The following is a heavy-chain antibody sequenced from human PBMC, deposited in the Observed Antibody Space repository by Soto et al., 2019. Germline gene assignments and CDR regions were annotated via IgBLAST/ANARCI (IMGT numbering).Heavy chain of an antibody. Sequence: GSLRLSCAASGFTFSSYWMSWVRQAPGKGLEWMANIKQDGSEKYYVDSVKGRFTLSRDNAKNSLHLQMNSLRAEDTAIYFCARVACSYGWISDYWGQGTLVTVSS. CDR2: IKQDGSEK. D-gene: IGHD5-18*01. CDR1: GFTFSSYW. CDR3: ARVACSYGWISDY. V-gene: IGHV3-7*01. J-gene: IGHJ4*01.